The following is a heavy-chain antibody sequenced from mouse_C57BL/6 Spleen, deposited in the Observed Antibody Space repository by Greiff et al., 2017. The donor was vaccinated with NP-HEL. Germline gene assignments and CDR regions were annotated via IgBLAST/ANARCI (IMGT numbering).Heavy chain of an antibody. CDR1: GYNFTSYW. CDR3: ARSYDYDKVWFAY. D-gene: IGHD2-4*01. Sequence: QVQRKQPGAELVKPGASVKMSCKASGYNFTSYWITWVKQRPGQVLSWIGDIYPGSGSTNYNEKFKSKATLTVDTSSSTAYMQLSSLTSEDSAVYYCARSYDYDKVWFAYWGQGTLVTVSA. V-gene: IGHV1-55*01. J-gene: IGHJ3*01. CDR2: IYPGSGST.